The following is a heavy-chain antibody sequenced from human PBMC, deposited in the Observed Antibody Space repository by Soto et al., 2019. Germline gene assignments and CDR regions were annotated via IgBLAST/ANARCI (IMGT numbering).Heavy chain of an antibody. J-gene: IGHJ6*02. Sequence: ASVKVSCKASGYTFSNYAIHWVRQAPGQRLEWMAWINAGNGDTKYSQNFQGRVTITRDTSASTAYMDLSSLRPEDTAVYYCARAPRSSGYYHYAMDVWGQGTTVPVSS. CDR2: INAGNGDT. CDR1: GYTFSNYA. D-gene: IGHD3-9*01. V-gene: IGHV1-3*01. CDR3: ARAPRSSGYYHYAMDV.